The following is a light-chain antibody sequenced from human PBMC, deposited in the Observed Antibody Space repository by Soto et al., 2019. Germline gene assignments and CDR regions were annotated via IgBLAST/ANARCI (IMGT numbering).Light chain of an antibody. J-gene: IGKJ4*01. CDR1: QSVNNN. Sequence: EIVMTQSPATLSVSPGERATLSCGASQSVNNNLAWYQQKPGQAPRLLIYGASTRGTGIPARISGSGSGTEFTLTIRSLQSEDFAVYYCQQYNNWPPPLTFGGGTKVEIK. V-gene: IGKV3-15*01. CDR2: GAS. CDR3: QQYNNWPPPLT.